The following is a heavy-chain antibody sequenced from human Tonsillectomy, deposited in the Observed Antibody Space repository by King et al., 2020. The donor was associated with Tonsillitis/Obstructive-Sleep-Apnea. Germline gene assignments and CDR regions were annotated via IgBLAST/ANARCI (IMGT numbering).Heavy chain of an antibody. CDR2: IYYSGST. V-gene: IGHV4-31*03. CDR1: GDSISSGGYY. Sequence: VQLQESGPGLVKPSQTLSLTCTVSGDSISSGGYYWSWIRQHPGKGLEWIGYIYYSGSTYYNPSLKSRVTISVDTSKNQFSLKLSSVTAADTAVYYCARVLRFLEAFDYWGQGTLVTVSS. CDR3: ARVLRFLEAFDY. J-gene: IGHJ4*02. D-gene: IGHD3-3*01.